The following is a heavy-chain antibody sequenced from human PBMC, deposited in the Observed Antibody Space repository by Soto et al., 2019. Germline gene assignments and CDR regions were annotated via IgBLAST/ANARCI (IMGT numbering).Heavy chain of an antibody. CDR1: GYTFTSYG. Sequence: QVQLVQSGAEVKKPGASAKVSCKASGYTFTSYGISWVRQAPGQGLEWMGWISAYNGNTNYAQKVQGRGTMTTDPSTRTAYMELRSLRSDGTAVDYCARDQGAFVRVFDYWGQGTLVTVS. J-gene: IGHJ4*02. CDR3: ARDQGAFVRVFDY. V-gene: IGHV1-18*01. CDR2: ISAYNGNT. D-gene: IGHD2-21*01.